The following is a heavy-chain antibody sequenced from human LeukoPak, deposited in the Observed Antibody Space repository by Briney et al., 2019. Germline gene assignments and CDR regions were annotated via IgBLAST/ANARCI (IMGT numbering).Heavy chain of an antibody. V-gene: IGHV3-9*01. J-gene: IGHJ4*02. CDR3: AKDRYCTSSSCPIDY. CDR2: INWKSDKI. CDR1: GYSFDEYA. D-gene: IGHD2-2*01. Sequence: GRSLRLSCAGSGYSFDEYAMHWVRHAPGKGLEWVSGINWKSDKIGYADSVKGRFTISRDNSKNSLYLQMNSLRVEDTALYYCAKDRYCTSSSCPIDYWGQGTMVTVSS.